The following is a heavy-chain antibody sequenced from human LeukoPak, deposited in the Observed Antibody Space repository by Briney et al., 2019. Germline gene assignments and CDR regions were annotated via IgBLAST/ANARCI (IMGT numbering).Heavy chain of an antibody. J-gene: IGHJ4*02. CDR2: IYHSGST. V-gene: IGHV4-38-2*02. Sequence: SETLSLTCTVSGYSISSGYYWGWIRQPPGKGLEWIGSIYHSGSTYYNPSLKSRVTIPVDTSKNQFSLKLSSVTAADTAVYYCARSIGGMTTVTNDYWGQGTLVTVSS. D-gene: IGHD4-11*01. CDR3: ARSIGGMTTVTNDY. CDR1: GYSISSGYY.